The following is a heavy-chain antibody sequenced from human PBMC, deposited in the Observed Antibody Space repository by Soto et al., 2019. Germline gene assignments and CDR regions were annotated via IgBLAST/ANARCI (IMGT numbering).Heavy chain of an antibody. Sequence: LKISCKGSGYSFTSYWISWVRQMPGKGLEWMGRIDPSDSYTNYSPSFQGHVTISADKSISTAYLQWSSLKASDTAMYYCARQGAPYYYDSSGYYYPNDYWGQGTLVTVSS. CDR1: GYSFTSYW. CDR3: ARQGAPYYYDSSGYYYPNDY. J-gene: IGHJ4*02. V-gene: IGHV5-10-1*01. CDR2: IDPSDSYT. D-gene: IGHD3-22*01.